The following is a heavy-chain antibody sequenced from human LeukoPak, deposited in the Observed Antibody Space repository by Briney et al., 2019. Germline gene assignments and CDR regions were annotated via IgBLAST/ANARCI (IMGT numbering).Heavy chain of an antibody. CDR1: GGSFSGYY. Sequence: SETPSLTCAVYGGSFSGYYWSWIRQPPGKGLEWIGEINHSGSTNYNPSLKSRVTISVDTSKNQFSLKLSSVTAADTAVYYCARVRYSSSWYGTNWFDPWGQGTLVTVSS. CDR2: INHSGST. D-gene: IGHD6-13*01. V-gene: IGHV4-34*01. J-gene: IGHJ5*02. CDR3: ARVRYSSSWYGTNWFDP.